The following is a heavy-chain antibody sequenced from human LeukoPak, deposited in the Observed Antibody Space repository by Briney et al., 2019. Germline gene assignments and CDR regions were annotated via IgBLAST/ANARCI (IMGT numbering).Heavy chain of an antibody. V-gene: IGHV4-59*01. CDR3: ARDRPNWNSGEYYMDV. Sequence: SETRPLTCTVSGGSISSYYWSWIRQPPGKGLEWIGYIYYSGSTNYNPSLKGRVTISVDTSKNQFSLKLSSVTAADTAVYYCARDRPNWNSGEYYMDVWGKGTTVTVSS. CDR1: GGSISSYY. CDR2: IYYSGST. J-gene: IGHJ6*03. D-gene: IGHD1-7*01.